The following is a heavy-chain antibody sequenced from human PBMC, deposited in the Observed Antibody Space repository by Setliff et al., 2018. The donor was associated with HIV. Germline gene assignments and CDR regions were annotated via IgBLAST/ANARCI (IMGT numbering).Heavy chain of an antibody. CDR1: GGSISSSSYY. CDR2: IYYSGTT. CDR3: ARFCSGGSCPDY. D-gene: IGHD2-15*01. Sequence: KASETLSLTCTVSGGSISSSSYYWGWIRQPPGKGLEWIGSIYYSGTTYYNPSLKSRVTISVDTSKNQVSLTLSSVTAVDTAVYYCARFCSGGSCPDYWGQGTLVTVSS. J-gene: IGHJ4*02. V-gene: IGHV4-39*07.